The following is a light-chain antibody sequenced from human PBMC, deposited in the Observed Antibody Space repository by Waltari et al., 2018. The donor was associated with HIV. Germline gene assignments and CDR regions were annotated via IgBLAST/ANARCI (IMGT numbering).Light chain of an antibody. CDR1: ALPKKY. J-gene: IGLJ3*02. CDR3: YSTDITSHQRV. Sequence: SYELTQPPSVSVSPGQTPRITCSGDALPKKYAYWYQQRSGQAPVLVIYEDSKRPSGIPERFSGSSSGTMVTLTISGAQVEDEADYYCYSTDITSHQRVFGGGTKLTVL. V-gene: IGLV3-10*01. CDR2: EDS.